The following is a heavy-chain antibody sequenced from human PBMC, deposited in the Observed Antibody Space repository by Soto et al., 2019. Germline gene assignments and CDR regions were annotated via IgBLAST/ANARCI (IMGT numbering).Heavy chain of an antibody. Sequence: GGSLRLSCAASGFTFSSYGMHWVRQAPGKGLEWVAVIWYDGSNKYYADSVKGRFTISRDNSKNTLYLQMNSLRAEDTAVYYCARDPSSPVTTGSSYYGMDVWGQGTTVTVSS. J-gene: IGHJ6*02. CDR3: ARDPSSPVTTGSSYYGMDV. D-gene: IGHD4-4*01. CDR2: IWYDGSNK. CDR1: GFTFSSYG. V-gene: IGHV3-33*01.